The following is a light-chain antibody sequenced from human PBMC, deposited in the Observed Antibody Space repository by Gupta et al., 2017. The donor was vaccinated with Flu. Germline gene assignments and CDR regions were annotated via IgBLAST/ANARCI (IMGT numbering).Light chain of an antibody. CDR1: QRRARSGSNTY. V-gene: IGKV2-30*02. CDR2: KAS. Sequence: TFGSPASIYCRSSQRRARSGSNTYLHWFQQKPGKSPRRLIYKASNRDSGVPARFSGSGSGTDFTLTISRVEADDVGVYYCMQGKGWPYAFGQGTKLEIE. CDR3: MQGKGWPYA. J-gene: IGKJ2*01.